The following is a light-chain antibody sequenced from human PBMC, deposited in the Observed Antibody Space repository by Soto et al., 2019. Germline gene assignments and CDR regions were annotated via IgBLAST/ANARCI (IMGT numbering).Light chain of an antibody. CDR2: GVS. CDR1: QSVSSNY. V-gene: IGKV3-20*01. CDR3: QQYGTSSIT. J-gene: IGKJ5*01. Sequence: EIVLTQSPGTLSLSPGERATLSCRASQSVSSNYLAWYQQKPGQAPRLLIYGVSSRATGIPDRFSGSGSGTDSTLTISRLEPEDFAVYYCQQYGTSSITFGQGTRLEIK.